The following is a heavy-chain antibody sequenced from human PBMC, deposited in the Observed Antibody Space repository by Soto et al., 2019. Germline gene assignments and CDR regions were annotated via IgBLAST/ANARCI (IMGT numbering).Heavy chain of an antibody. CDR1: GGTFSSYA. Sequence: SVKVSCKASGGTFSSYAISWVRQAPGQGLEWMGGIIPIFGTANYAQKFQGRVTITADESTSTAYMELGSLRSEDTAVYYCARDTVIFGVVISGMDVWGQGTTVTVSS. CDR2: IIPIFGTA. J-gene: IGHJ6*02. D-gene: IGHD3-3*01. CDR3: ARDTVIFGVVISGMDV. V-gene: IGHV1-69*13.